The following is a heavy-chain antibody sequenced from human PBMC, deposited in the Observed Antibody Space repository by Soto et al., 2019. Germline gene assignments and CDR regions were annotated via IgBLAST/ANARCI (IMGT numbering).Heavy chain of an antibody. V-gene: IGHV4-34*01. CDR2: INHSGST. J-gene: IGHJ6*02. D-gene: IGHD3-16*01. CDR3: ARTINFGLPGNGMDV. CDR1: GGSFSGYY. Sequence: SETLSLTCAVYGGSFSGYYWSWIRQPPGKGLEWIGEINHSGSTNYNPSLKSRVTISVDTSKNQFSLKLSSVTAADTAVYYCARTINFGLPGNGMDVWGQGTTVTVSS.